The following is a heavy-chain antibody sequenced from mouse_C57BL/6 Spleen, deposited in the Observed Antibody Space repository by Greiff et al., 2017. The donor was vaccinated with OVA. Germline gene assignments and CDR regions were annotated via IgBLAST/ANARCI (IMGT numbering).Heavy chain of an antibody. V-gene: IGHV5-6*01. D-gene: IGHD2-5*01. J-gene: IGHJ3*01. Sequence: VQRVESGGDLVKPGGSLKLSCAASGFTFSSYGLSWVRQTPDKRLEWVATISSGGSYTYYPDSVKGRFTISRDNAKNTLYLQMSSLKSEDTAMYYCARSNSFAYWGQGTLVTVSA. CDR3: ARSNSFAY. CDR1: GFTFSSYG. CDR2: ISSGGSYT.